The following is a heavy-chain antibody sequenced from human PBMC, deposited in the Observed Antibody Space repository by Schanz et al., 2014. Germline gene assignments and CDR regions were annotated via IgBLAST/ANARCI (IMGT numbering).Heavy chain of an antibody. J-gene: IGHJ4*02. CDR1: GYIFINSG. CDR2: ISVYNHNK. D-gene: IGHD3-10*02. CDR3: ARERRLFDRDDLYYFDS. Sequence: QIQLVQSGPEVKKPGATVKVSCKASGYIFINSGISWVRQAPGQGLEWMGWISVYNHNKEYDQKFQGRVTMTTDTSTSTAYMALTDLRSDDTAVYYCARERRLFDRDDLYYFDSWGQGTLVTVSS. V-gene: IGHV1-18*01.